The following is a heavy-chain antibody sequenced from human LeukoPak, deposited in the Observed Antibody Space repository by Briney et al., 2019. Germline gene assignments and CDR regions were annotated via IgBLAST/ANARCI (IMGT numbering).Heavy chain of an antibody. CDR3: ARGAVVVVVAAGDYFDY. J-gene: IGHJ4*02. CDR1: GGSFSGYY. Sequence: SETLSLTCAVYGGSFSGYYWSWIRQPPGKGLEWIGEINHSGSTNYNPSLKSRVTISVDTSKNQFSLKLSSVTAADTAVYYCARGAVVVVVAAGDYFDYWGQGTLVTVSS. CDR2: INHSGST. V-gene: IGHV4-34*01. D-gene: IGHD2-15*01.